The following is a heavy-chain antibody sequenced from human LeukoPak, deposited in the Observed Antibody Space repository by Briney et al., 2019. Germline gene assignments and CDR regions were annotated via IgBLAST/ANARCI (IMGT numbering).Heavy chain of an antibody. V-gene: IGHV4-38-2*02. Sequence: SETLSLTCTVSGYSISNGYYWGWIRQPPGKGLEWVGSISHRGSTYYNPSLRSRITISLDRSKQKFSLKLTSVTAADTAVYYCARVTQKLERIAVARTSEWRANWYFDLWGRGTLVTVSS. CDR1: GYSISNGYY. CDR2: ISHRGST. CDR3: ARVTQKLERIAVARTSEWRANWYFDL. D-gene: IGHD6-19*01. J-gene: IGHJ2*01.